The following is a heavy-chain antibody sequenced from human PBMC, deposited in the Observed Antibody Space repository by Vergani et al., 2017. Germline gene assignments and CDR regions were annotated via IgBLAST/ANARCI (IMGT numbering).Heavy chain of an antibody. CDR3: ARASLGYCSGGSCYWFDP. J-gene: IGHJ5*02. CDR1: GCSISSGGYS. CDR2: IYNSGST. D-gene: IGHD2-15*01. V-gene: IGHV4-30-2*01. Sequence: QLQLQESGSGLVKPSQTLSLTCAVSGCSISSGGYSWSWIRQPPGKGLEWIGYIYNSGSTYSNPALKSRVTISVDRSKNQFSLKLSSVTAADTAVYYCARASLGYCSGGSCYWFDPWGQGTLVTVSS.